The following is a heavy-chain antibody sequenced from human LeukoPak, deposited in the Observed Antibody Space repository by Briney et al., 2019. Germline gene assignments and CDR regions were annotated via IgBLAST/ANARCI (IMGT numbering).Heavy chain of an antibody. J-gene: IGHJ4*02. CDR3: ARRRSCSGGSCYEDFDY. Sequence: PGESLKISCKGSGYSFASYWISWVRQMPGKGLEWMGRIDPSDSYTNYSPSFQGHVTISADKSISTAYLQWSSLKASDTAMYYCARRRSCSGGSCYEDFDYWGQGTLVTVSS. D-gene: IGHD2-15*01. V-gene: IGHV5-10-1*01. CDR2: IDPSDSYT. CDR1: GYSFASYW.